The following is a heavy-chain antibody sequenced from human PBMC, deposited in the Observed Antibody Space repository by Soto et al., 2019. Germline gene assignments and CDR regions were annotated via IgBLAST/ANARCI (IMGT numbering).Heavy chain of an antibody. Sequence: PGESLKISCKGSGYSFTSYWISWVRQMPGKGLEWMGRIDPSDSYTNYSPSFQGHVTISADKSNSTAYLQWSSLKASDTAMYYCARQGYYYDTSSYGMDVWGQGTTVTVSS. D-gene: IGHD3-22*01. CDR2: IDPSDSYT. CDR1: GYSFTSYW. V-gene: IGHV5-10-1*01. CDR3: ARQGYYYDTSSYGMDV. J-gene: IGHJ6*02.